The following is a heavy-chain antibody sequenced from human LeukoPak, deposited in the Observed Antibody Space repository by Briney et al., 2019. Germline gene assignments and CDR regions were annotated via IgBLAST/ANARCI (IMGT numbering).Heavy chain of an antibody. CDR1: GFTFSSYD. CDR2: ISGSGGST. D-gene: IGHD6-13*01. CDR3: AKVAAAGRNYFDY. Sequence: GGSLSLFCAASGFTFSSYDMSWVRQAPGKGLEWVSAISGSGGSTYYADSVKGRFTISRDNSKNTLYLQMNSLGAEDTAVYYCAKVAAAGRNYFDYWGQGTLVTVSS. V-gene: IGHV3-23*01. J-gene: IGHJ4*02.